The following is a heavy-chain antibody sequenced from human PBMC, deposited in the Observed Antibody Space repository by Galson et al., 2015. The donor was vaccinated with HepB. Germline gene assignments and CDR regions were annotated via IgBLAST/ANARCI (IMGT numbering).Heavy chain of an antibody. D-gene: IGHD3-3*01. CDR1: GVTFSTYA. CDR2: IIPSFGKA. CDR3: APDESFRLVIAHYYHYCMDL. J-gene: IGHJ6*02. Sequence: SLRLSCTASGVTFSTYAISWVRQAPGQGLEWMAGIIPSFGKANYAHKFKGRFTITADKSTSTFYMELSSLRSEDTVMYYCAPDESFRLVIAHYYHYCMDLWGQGTTVTVSS. V-gene: IGHV1-69*06.